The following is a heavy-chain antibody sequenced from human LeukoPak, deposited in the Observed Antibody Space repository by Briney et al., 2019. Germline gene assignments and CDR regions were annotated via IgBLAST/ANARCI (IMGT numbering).Heavy chain of an antibody. D-gene: IGHD3-22*01. J-gene: IGHJ4*02. CDR2: INSDGSST. CDR1: GFTFSTYW. CDR3: AKDITGDSSGYSIFDY. V-gene: IGHV3-74*01. Sequence: PGGSLRLSCAASGFTFSTYWMHWVRQAPGKGLVWVSRINSDGSSTNYADSVKGRFTISRDNAKNTLYLQMNSLRAEDTAVYYCAKDITGDSSGYSIFDYWGQGTLVTVSS.